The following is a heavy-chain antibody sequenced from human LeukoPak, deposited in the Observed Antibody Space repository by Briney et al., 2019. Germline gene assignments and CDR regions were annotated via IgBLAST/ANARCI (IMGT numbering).Heavy chain of an antibody. V-gene: IGHV4-39*07. CDR2: IYYSGST. CDR3: ASSSPRAVAGTRDAFDI. Sequence: PSETLSLTCTVSGGSISSSSYYWGWIRQPPGKGLEWIGSIYYSGSTYYNPSLKSRVTISVDTSKNQFSLKLSSVTAADTAVYYCASSSPRAVAGTRDAFDIWGQGTMVTVSS. J-gene: IGHJ3*02. D-gene: IGHD6-19*01. CDR1: GGSISSSSYY.